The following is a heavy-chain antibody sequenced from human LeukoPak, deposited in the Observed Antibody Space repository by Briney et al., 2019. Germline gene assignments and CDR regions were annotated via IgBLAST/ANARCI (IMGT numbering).Heavy chain of an antibody. CDR1: GGTFSSYA. D-gene: IGHD1-1*01. Sequence: ASVKVSCKASGGTFSSYAISWVRQAPGQGLEWMGWINTNAGNPTYAQGFTGRFVFSLDTSVSTAYLQISSLKAEDTAVYYCARGPVRKSALGTFDYWGQGTLVTVSS. CDR3: ARGPVRKSALGTFDY. J-gene: IGHJ4*02. CDR2: INTNAGNP. V-gene: IGHV7-4-1*02.